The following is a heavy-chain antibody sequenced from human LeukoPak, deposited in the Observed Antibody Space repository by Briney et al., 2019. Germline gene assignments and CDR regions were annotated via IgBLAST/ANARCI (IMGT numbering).Heavy chain of an antibody. J-gene: IGHJ4*02. Sequence: PGGSLRLSCAASGFTFGSYSMNWVRQAPGKGLEWVSSISSSSSYIYYADSVKGRFTISRDNAKNSLYLQMNSLRAEDTAVYYCARGSSGWYGRDYFDYWGQGTLVTVSS. CDR2: ISSSSSYI. D-gene: IGHD6-19*01. CDR3: ARGSSGWYGRDYFDY. CDR1: GFTFGSYS. V-gene: IGHV3-21*01.